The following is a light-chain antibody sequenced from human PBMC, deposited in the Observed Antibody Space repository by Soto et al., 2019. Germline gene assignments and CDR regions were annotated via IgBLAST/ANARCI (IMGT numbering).Light chain of an antibody. CDR1: HSLY. CDR3: QQYNNWPLT. J-gene: IGKJ5*01. Sequence: VMTQSPLSLPFTLEKPASISCRSTHSLYLAWYQQKPGRAPRLLIYSTSTRATGIPDRFSGSGSGRDFTLTITSLQSEDFAVYWCQQYNNWPLTFGPGTRLEIK. CDR2: STS. V-gene: IGKV3D-15*01.